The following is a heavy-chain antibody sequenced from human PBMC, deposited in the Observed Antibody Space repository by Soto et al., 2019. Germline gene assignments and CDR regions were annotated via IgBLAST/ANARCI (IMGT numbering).Heavy chain of an antibody. V-gene: IGHV4-59*12. J-gene: IGHJ4*02. CDR1: GGSISSYY. CDR3: ARANYGDYGIDY. D-gene: IGHD4-17*01. CDR2: IYYSGST. Sequence: SETLSLTCTVSGGSISSYYWSWIRQPPGKGLEWIGYIYYSGSTNYNPSLKSRVTISVDTSKNSLYLQMNSLRAEDTAVYYCARANYGDYGIDYWGQGTLVTVSS.